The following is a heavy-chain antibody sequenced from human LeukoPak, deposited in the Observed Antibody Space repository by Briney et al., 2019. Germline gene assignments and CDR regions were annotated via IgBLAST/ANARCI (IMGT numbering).Heavy chain of an antibody. CDR1: GYTFTGYY. V-gene: IGHV1-2*02. CDR2: INPNSGGR. Sequence: ASVKVSCKASGYTFTGYYMHLVRQAPGQGLGWMGWINPNSGGRNYAQKFQGRVTMTRDTSISTAYMELSRLRSDDTDVYYCARDGSVLLWFGELRYYYYYMDVWGKGTTVTVSS. J-gene: IGHJ6*03. D-gene: IGHD3-10*01. CDR3: ARDGSVLLWFGELRYYYYYMDV.